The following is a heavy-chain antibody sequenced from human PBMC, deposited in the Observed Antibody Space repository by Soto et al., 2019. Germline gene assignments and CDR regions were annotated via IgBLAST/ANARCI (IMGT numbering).Heavy chain of an antibody. CDR3: ARGVYYGSGSYPYYGMDV. V-gene: IGHV3-30-3*01. Sequence: LRLSCAASGFTFSSYAMHWVRQAPGKGLEWVAVISYDGSNKYYADSVKGRFTISRDNSKNTLYLQMNSLRAEDTAVYYCARGVYYGSGSYPYYGMDVWGQGTTVTVSS. CDR1: GFTFSSYA. D-gene: IGHD3-10*01. CDR2: ISYDGSNK. J-gene: IGHJ6*02.